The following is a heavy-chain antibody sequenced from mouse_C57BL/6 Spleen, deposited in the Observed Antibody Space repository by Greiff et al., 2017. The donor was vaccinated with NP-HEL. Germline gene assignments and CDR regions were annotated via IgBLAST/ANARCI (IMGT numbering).Heavy chain of an antibody. CDR3: ARNYGSTEGFAY. CDR1: GYSFTGYY. V-gene: IGHV1-42*01. CDR2: INPSTGGT. Sequence: VQLQQSGPELVKPGASVKISCKASGYSFTGYYMNWVKQSPEKSLEWIGEINPSTGGTTYNQKFKAKATLTVDKSSSTAYMQLKSLTSEDSAVYYCARNYGSTEGFAYWGQGTLVTVSA. D-gene: IGHD1-1*01. J-gene: IGHJ3*01.